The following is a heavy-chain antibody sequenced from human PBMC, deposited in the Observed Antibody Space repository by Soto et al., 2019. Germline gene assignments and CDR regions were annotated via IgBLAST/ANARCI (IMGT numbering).Heavy chain of an antibody. CDR1: GYTFTNYG. CDR2: ISAYNGNT. V-gene: IGHV1-18*01. CDR3: ARTDSGDYVTPLDY. Sequence: QVQLVQSGAEVKKPGASVKVSCKASGYTFTNYGISWVRQAPGQGLEWMGTISAYNGNTNYAQNLQGRVTMTTDTSTGTAYMDLRSLTSDDTAVYYCARTDSGDYVTPLDYWGQGTLVTVSS. D-gene: IGHD4-17*01. J-gene: IGHJ4*02.